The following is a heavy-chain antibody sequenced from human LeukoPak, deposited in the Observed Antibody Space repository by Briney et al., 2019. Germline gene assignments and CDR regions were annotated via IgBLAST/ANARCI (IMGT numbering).Heavy chain of an antibody. CDR3: ARDLGWLQSDY. CDR2: IKKDGSEQ. D-gene: IGHD5-24*01. CDR1: GFSFRDHW. J-gene: IGHJ4*02. Sequence: QAGGSLRLSCVASGFSFRDHWMNWFCQAPGKGLEWVATIKKDGSEQYYVDSMKGRLTISRDNAKNSVYLQIHNLRAEDTAVYYCARDLGWLQSDYWGQGTLVTVSS. V-gene: IGHV3-7*01.